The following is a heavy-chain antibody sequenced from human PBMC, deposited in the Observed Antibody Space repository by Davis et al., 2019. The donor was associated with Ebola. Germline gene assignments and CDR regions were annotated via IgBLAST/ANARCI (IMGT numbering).Heavy chain of an antibody. V-gene: IGHV1-69*01. CDR1: GFTFSSYA. D-gene: IGHD4-17*01. Sequence: KISCAASGFTFSSYAISWVRQAPGQGLEWMGGIIPIFGTANYAQKFQGRVTITADESTSTAYMELSSLRSEDTAVYYCARDRGDYYFDYWGQGTLVTVSS. CDR3: ARDRGDYYFDY. CDR2: IIPIFGTA. J-gene: IGHJ4*02.